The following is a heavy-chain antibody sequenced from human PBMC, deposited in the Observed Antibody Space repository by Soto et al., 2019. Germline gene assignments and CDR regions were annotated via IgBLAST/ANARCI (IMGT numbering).Heavy chain of an antibody. CDR1: GFTFNVYY. CDR3: SRENWFQDY. D-gene: IGHD3-10*01. V-gene: IGHV3-7*03. J-gene: IGHJ4*02. Sequence: EVQLVESGGDLVQPGGSLRLSCAASGFTFNVYYMTWVRQAPGRGLEWVASINKDGSEQYYVDSVKGRFTISRDNAKNSLYLQMNGLRAEDTALYYCSRENWFQDYWGQGTLVTVSS. CDR2: INKDGSEQ.